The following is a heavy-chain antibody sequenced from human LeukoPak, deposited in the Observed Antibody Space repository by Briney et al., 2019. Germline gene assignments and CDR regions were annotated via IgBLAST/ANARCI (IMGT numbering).Heavy chain of an antibody. CDR2: ISHDGTNQ. Sequence: GGSLRLSCAASGFTFSSYGMHWVRQAPGKGLEWVAVISHDGTNQYYADSVKGRFTISRDNSKNTLYEQMNSLRAEDTAVYYCAKDVDPFGSGSYVEGFDYWGQGTLVTVSS. CDR1: GFTFSSYG. CDR3: AKDVDPFGSGSYVEGFDY. J-gene: IGHJ4*02. V-gene: IGHV3-30*18. D-gene: IGHD3-10*01.